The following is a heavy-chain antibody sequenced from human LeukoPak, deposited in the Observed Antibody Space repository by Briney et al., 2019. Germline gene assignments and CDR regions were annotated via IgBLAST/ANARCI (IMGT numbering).Heavy chain of an antibody. CDR2: IIPIFGTA. Sequence: GASVKVSCKASGYTFTSYGISWVRQAPGQGLEWMGGIIPIFGTANYAQKFQGRVTITADESTSTAYMELSSLRSEDTAVYYCARARVTGEWGWKVGPFDYWGQGTLVTVSS. CDR1: GYTFTSYG. V-gene: IGHV1-69*13. D-gene: IGHD2-21*02. J-gene: IGHJ4*02. CDR3: ARARVTGEWGWKVGPFDY.